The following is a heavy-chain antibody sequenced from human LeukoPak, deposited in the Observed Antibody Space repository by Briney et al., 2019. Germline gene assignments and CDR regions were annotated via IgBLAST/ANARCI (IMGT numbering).Heavy chain of an antibody. CDR1: GGSISSGGYY. V-gene: IGHV4-31*03. D-gene: IGHD4-11*01. CDR2: IYYSGST. CDR3: ARGGGPATVTTPFDP. Sequence: SETLSLTCTVSGGSISSGGYYWSWIRQHPGKGLEWIGYIYYSGSTYYNPSLKSRVTISVDTSKNQFSLKLSSVTAADTAVYYCARGGGPATVTTPFDPWGQGTLVTVSS. J-gene: IGHJ5*02.